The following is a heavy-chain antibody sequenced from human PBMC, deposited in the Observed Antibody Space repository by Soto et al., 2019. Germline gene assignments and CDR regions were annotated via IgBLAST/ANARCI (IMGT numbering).Heavy chain of an antibody. V-gene: IGHV1-3*01. J-gene: IGHJ5*02. CDR3: ARGIATGQRDP. D-gene: IGHD2-15*01. CDR1: GYTLTIYT. Sequence: GGTVTVAYKASGYTLTIYTMNWVRQAPGQRLEWMGWVNPDNGNTKSSQEFQDRVIITRDTSARTAYMDPSSLRSEDTAVYYCARGIATGQRDPLGQGTLVTVAS. CDR2: VNPDNGNT.